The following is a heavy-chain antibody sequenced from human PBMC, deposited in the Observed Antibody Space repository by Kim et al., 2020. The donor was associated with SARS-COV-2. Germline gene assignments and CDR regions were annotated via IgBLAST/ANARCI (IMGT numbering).Heavy chain of an antibody. D-gene: IGHD1-26*01. V-gene: IGHV3-53*01. CDR3: AREIVGGNDAFDI. CDR2: IYSGGST. CDR1: GFTVSSNY. J-gene: IGHJ3*02. Sequence: GGSLRLSCAASGFTVSSNYMSWVRQAPGKGLEWVSVIYSGGSTYYADSVKGRFTISRDNSKNTLYLQMNSLRAEDTAVYYCAREIVGGNDAFDIWGQGTMVTVSS.